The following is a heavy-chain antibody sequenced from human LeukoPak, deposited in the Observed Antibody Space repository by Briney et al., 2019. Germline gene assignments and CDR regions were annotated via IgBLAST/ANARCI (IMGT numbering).Heavy chain of an antibody. V-gene: IGHV1-18*01. J-gene: IGHJ5*02. CDR3: ARDLYRDSLPVSWFDP. CDR1: RYTFTSYG. CDR2: IRDYNGNT. Sequence: ASVKLSCKASRYTFTSYGIRLVRQAPGHGLGWMGWIRDYNGNTNYAQKLQGRVTMTTDTSTSTAYMELRSLRSDDTAVYYCARDLYRDSLPVSWFDPWGQGTLVTVSS. D-gene: IGHD4-11*01.